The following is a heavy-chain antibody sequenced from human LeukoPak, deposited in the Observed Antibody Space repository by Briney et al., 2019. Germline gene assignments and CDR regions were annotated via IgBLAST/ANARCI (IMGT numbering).Heavy chain of an antibody. CDR2: FSGYNGNT. V-gene: IGHV1-18*01. Sequence: ASVKVSCKASGYAFTSYAINWVRQAPGQGLEWMGWFSGYNGNTIHAQKLEGRVTMTTDTSTSTAYMELRSLRSDDTAVYYCARGGPYGGNNEFDYWGQGTLVTVSS. J-gene: IGHJ4*02. D-gene: IGHD4-23*01. CDR3: ARGGPYGGNNEFDY. CDR1: GYAFTSYA.